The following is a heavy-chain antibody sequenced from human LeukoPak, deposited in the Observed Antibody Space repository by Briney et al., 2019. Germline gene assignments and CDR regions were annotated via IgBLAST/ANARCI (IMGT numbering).Heavy chain of an antibody. CDR1: GGSMSRYY. J-gene: IGHJ6*02. D-gene: IGHD1-14*01. Sequence: SETLSLTCTVSGGSMSRYYWSWIRQPPGKGLEWIGYMYYSGSTDYNPSLRSRVTMSADTSKNQFSLKLGPVTAADTAVYYCARGPSPKQDHNYHGMDVWGQGTTVTVSS. V-gene: IGHV4-59*01. CDR2: MYYSGST. CDR3: ARGPSPKQDHNYHGMDV.